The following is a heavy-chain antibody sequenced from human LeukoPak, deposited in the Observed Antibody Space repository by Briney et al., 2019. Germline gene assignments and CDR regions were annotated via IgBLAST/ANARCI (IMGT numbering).Heavy chain of an antibody. V-gene: IGHV4-59*11. J-gene: IGHJ4*02. CDR1: GDSISSHY. CDR3: AGIWYSSGYYFDY. Sequence: ASETLSLTCTVSGDSISSHYWRWIRQPPGKGLGGVAYIYDTGTTVSNPSLKSRVSMSLDRSKNEFSLQLTSVTAADTAVYYCAGIWYSSGYYFDYWGQGTLVTVSS. CDR2: IYDTGTT. D-gene: IGHD6-19*01.